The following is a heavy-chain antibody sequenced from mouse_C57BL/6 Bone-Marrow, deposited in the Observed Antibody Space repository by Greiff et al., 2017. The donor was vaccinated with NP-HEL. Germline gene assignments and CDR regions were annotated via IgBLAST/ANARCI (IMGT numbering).Heavy chain of an antibody. Sequence: EVQVVESGPGLVKPSQSLSLTCSVTGYSITSGYYWNWIRQFPGNKLEWMGYISYDGSNNYNPSLKNRISITRDTSKNQFFLKLNSVTTEDTATYYCAREGAYYSNSWFAYWGQGTLVTVSA. CDR1: GYSITSGYY. J-gene: IGHJ3*01. CDR2: ISYDGSN. D-gene: IGHD2-5*01. CDR3: AREGAYYSNSWFAY. V-gene: IGHV3-6*01.